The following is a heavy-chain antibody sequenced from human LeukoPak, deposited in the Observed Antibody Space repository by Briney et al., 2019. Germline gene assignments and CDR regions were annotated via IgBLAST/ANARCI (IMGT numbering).Heavy chain of an antibody. CDR1: GGSISTFY. CDR2: IYYSGTT. D-gene: IGHD5-12*01. Sequence: SETLSLTCTVSGGSISTFYWSWIRQRPGKGLEWIGYIYYSGTTNYNPSLKSRVTISVDTSKNQISLDLSSVTAADTAVYYCARHSRGYGSFDYWGQGTLVTVSS. J-gene: IGHJ4*02. V-gene: IGHV4-59*08. CDR3: ARHSRGYGSFDY.